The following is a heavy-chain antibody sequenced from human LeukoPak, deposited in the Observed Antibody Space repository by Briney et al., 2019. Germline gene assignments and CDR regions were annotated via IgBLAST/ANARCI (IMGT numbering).Heavy chain of an antibody. CDR2: IYYSGST. CDR3: ARDNGDYGAFDI. CDR1: GGSISSYY. J-gene: IGHJ3*02. D-gene: IGHD4-17*01. V-gene: IGHV4-59*12. Sequence: PSETLSLTCTVSGGSISSYYWSWIRQPPGKGLEWTGYIYYSGSTNYNPSLKSRVTISVDTSKNQFSLKLSSVTAADTAVYYCARDNGDYGAFDIWGQGTMVTVSS.